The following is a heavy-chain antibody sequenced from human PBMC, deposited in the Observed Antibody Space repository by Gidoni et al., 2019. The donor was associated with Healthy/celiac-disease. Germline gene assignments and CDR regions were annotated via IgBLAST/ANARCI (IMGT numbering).Heavy chain of an antibody. V-gene: IGHV4-61*01. CDR1: GGSVSSGSYY. D-gene: IGHD6-13*01. J-gene: IGHJ4*02. CDR3: ARDTTQRVAAGRPGGFDY. Sequence: QVQLQESGPGLVKPSETLSLTCTVSGGSVSSGSYYWSWIRQPPGKGLEWIGYIYYSGSTNYNPSLKSRVTISVDTSKNQFSLKLSSVTAADTAVYYCARDTTQRVAAGRPGGFDYWGQGTLVTVSS. CDR2: IYYSGST.